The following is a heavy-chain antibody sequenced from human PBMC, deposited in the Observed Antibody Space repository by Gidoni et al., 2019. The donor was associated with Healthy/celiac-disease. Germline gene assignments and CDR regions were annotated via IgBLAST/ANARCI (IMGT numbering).Heavy chain of an antibody. Sequence: QVQLQQWGAGLLKPSETLSLTCAVYGGSFSGYSWSWIRQPPGKGLEWIGEINHGGSTNSNPSLKSRVTISVDTSKNQFSLKLSSVTAADTAVYYCASVRSLGYWGQGTLVTVSS. V-gene: IGHV4-34*01. CDR3: ASVRSLGY. D-gene: IGHD3-16*01. CDR2: INHGGST. J-gene: IGHJ4*02. CDR1: GGSFSGYS.